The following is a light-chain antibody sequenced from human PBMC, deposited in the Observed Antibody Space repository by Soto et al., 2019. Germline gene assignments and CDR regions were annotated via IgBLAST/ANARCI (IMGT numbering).Light chain of an antibody. CDR2: DVS. Sequence: QSALTQPASVSGSPGQSITISCTGTSSDVGGYNYVSWYQQHPGNAPKLMIYDVSNRPSGVSNRFSGSKSGNTASLTISGLQAEDEADYYCSSYTSSITHVVFGGGTKLTVL. V-gene: IGLV2-14*01. CDR1: SSDVGGYNY. CDR3: SSYTSSITHVV. J-gene: IGLJ2*01.